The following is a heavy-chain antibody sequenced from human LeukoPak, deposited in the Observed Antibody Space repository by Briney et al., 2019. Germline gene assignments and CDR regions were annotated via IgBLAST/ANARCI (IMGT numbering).Heavy chain of an antibody. D-gene: IGHD6-6*01. CDR1: GFTFRDYE. J-gene: IGHJ4*02. Sequence: GGSLRLSCAASGFTFRDYEMNWVRQAPGKGLEWVSYISSSASTMHYADSVKGRFTISRDNARNALSLQMNSLRVEDTAVYYCARVSYSSSYYFDYWGQGAPVTVS. CDR2: ISSSASTM. CDR3: ARVSYSSSYYFDY. V-gene: IGHV3-48*03.